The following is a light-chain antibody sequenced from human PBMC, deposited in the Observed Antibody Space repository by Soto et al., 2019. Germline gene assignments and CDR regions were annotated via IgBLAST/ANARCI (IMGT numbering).Light chain of an antibody. CDR3: SSYTSSSTHNYV. Sequence: QSALTQPASVSGSLGQSITISCTGTSSDVGGYNYVSWYQQHPGKAPKLMIYDVSNRPSGVSNRFSGSKSGNTASLTISGLQAEDEADYYCSSYTSSSTHNYVFGTGTKLTVL. CDR2: DVS. J-gene: IGLJ1*01. CDR1: SSDVGGYNY. V-gene: IGLV2-14*01.